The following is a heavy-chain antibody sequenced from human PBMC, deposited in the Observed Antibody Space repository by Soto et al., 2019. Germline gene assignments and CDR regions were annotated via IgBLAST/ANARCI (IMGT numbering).Heavy chain of an antibody. D-gene: IGHD2-2*02. CDR3: AKSLTEGYCTITGCYTRPLYGIGV. CDR2: INPNSGGT. CDR1: GYTFSGYY. V-gene: IGHV1-2*02. J-gene: IGHJ6*02. Sequence: GASVKVSCKASGYTFSGYYIHWLRQAPGQGLEWMGWINPNSGGTNYAQKFHGRVTVTRDTPTSTAYMELSRLTSDDTAVYYCAKSLTEGYCTITGCYTRPLYGIGVCGQGTTVTV.